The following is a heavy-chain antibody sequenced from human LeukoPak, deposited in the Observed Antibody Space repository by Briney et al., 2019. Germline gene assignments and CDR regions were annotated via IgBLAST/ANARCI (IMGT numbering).Heavy chain of an antibody. Sequence: GGSLRLSCAASGFTVSSNYMSWVRQAPGKGLEWVSVIYSGGSSYYADSVKGRFTISRDNSKNTLYLQMNSLRAEDTAVYYCARSVDIVATVDYWGQGTLVTVSS. CDR2: IYSGGSS. CDR3: ARSVDIVATVDY. V-gene: IGHV3-66*01. J-gene: IGHJ4*02. CDR1: GFTVSSNY. D-gene: IGHD5-12*01.